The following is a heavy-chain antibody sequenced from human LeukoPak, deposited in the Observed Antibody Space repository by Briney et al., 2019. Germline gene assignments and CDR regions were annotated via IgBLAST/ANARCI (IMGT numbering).Heavy chain of an antibody. CDR3: ARGYDSSGYNY. V-gene: IGHV4-59*01. D-gene: IGHD3-22*01. Sequence: KPSETLSLTCTVSGGSISSYYWSWIRQPPGKGLEWSGYIYYSGSTNYNPSLKSRVTISVDTSKNQFSLKLSSVTAADTAVYYCARGYDSSGYNYWGQGTLVSVSS. CDR1: GGSISSYY. CDR2: IYYSGST. J-gene: IGHJ4*02.